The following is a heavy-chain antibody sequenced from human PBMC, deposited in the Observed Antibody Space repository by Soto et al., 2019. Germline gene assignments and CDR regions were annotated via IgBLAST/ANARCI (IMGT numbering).Heavy chain of an antibody. Sequence: PGGSLRLSCVASGFTFSNFGMHWVRQCPGKGLEWLAVISEDAETDFHADSVKGRFTVSRDNFKETLYLQMNSLTTDDSGVYFCAKAPFRRPYYFYGMDVWGQGTTVTVSS. CDR3: AKAPFRRPYYFYGMDV. CDR1: GFTFSNFG. D-gene: IGHD3-10*01. J-gene: IGHJ6*02. CDR2: ISEDAETD. V-gene: IGHV3-30*18.